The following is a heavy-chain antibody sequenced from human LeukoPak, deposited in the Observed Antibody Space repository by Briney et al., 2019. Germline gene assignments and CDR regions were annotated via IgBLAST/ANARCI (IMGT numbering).Heavy chain of an antibody. V-gene: IGHV3-48*01. CDR3: ARDHDFAFDN. Sequence: GGSLRLSCAASGFTFSSYGMHWVRQAPGKGLEWISHIRDGAITDYADSVKGRFTISRDNAKNSLYLQLSSLRAEDTAVYYCARDHDFAFDNWGQGILVTVSS. J-gene: IGHJ4*02. D-gene: IGHD2-21*02. CDR2: IRDGAIT. CDR1: GFTFSSYG.